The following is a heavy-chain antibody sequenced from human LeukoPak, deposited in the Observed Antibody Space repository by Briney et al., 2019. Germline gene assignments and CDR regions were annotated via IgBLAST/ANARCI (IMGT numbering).Heavy chain of an antibody. J-gene: IGHJ4*02. CDR2: ISNDGSRK. V-gene: IGHV3-30*03. CDR1: EFTSRRHG. Sequence: GGSLRLSCAPSEFTSRRHGRTWVRRVQGKGLKWVAIISNDGSRKYYAHSVEGRFTISRDNSKNTLYLQMDSLRAEDTAVYYCARDRAWNYFDYWGQGTLVTVSS. CDR3: ARDRAWNYFDY. D-gene: IGHD3-3*01.